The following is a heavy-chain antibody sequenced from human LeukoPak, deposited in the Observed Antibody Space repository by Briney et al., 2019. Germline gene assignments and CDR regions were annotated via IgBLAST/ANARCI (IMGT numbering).Heavy chain of an antibody. V-gene: IGHV4-59*08. Sequence: SETLSLTCAVYGGSFSGYYWSWIRQPPGKGLEWIGYIYYSGSTNYNPSLKSRVTISVDTSKNQFSLKLSSVTAADTAVYYCARSYDSSGYYDYWGQGTLVTVSS. J-gene: IGHJ4*02. CDR1: GGSFSGYY. CDR2: IYYSGST. CDR3: ARSYDSSGYYDY. D-gene: IGHD3-22*01.